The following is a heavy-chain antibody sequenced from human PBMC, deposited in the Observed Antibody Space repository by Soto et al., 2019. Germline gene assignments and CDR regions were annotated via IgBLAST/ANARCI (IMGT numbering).Heavy chain of an antibody. J-gene: IGHJ3*01. D-gene: IGHD3-22*01. CDR1: GFTFRNYG. CDR3: ASDQFYYNDISDRPLNAFDV. Sequence: PGGSLRLSCAASGFTFRNYGMNWDRQAPGKGLERVSYIGIGSSTKYYADSVKGRFTISRDNAKNSLYLQMNSLGAEDTAVYYCASDQFYYNDISDRPLNAFDVWAQGTMVTVSS. CDR2: IGIGSSTK. V-gene: IGHV3-48*01.